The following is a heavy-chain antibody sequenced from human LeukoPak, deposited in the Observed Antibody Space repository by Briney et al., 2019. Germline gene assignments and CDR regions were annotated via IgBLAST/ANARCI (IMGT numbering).Heavy chain of an antibody. Sequence: PGGSLRLSCAASGFTFSIYAIHWVRQAPGRGLEWVAGISYNGTNEYYPDSLKGRFTISRDNSKNTLYPQMNSLRAEDTALYYCARDRGGSGWYYFDYWGQGTLVTVSS. D-gene: IGHD6-19*01. CDR1: GFTFSIYA. CDR2: ISYNGTNE. J-gene: IGHJ4*02. V-gene: IGHV3-30-3*01. CDR3: ARDRGGSGWYYFDY.